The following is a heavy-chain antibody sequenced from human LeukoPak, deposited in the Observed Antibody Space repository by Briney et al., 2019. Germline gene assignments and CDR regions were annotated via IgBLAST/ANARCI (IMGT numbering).Heavy chain of an antibody. V-gene: IGHV4-39*07. J-gene: IGHJ4*02. Sequence: SETLSLTCTVSGGSISSSSYYWGWIRQPPGKGLEWIGSIYYSGSTYYNPSLKSRVTISVDTSKNQFSLKLSSVTAADTAVYYCARAVGGDNDLWGQGTLVTVSS. CDR1: GGSISSSSYY. D-gene: IGHD4-17*01. CDR2: IYYSGST. CDR3: ARAVGGDNDL.